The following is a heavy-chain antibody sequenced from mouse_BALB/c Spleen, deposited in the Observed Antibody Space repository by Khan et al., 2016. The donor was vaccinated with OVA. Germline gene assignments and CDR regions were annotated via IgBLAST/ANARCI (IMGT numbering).Heavy chain of an antibody. Sequence: LQQPGSELVRPGASVKLSCKSSGYTFTSYWMHWVKPRPGQGLEWIGNIYSGSGSTNYDEKIKSKATLTVATSSSTAFLQLSSLTSEDSAVCYCSSVVDYFDYWGQGTTVTVSS. CDR1: GYTFTSYW. D-gene: IGHD1-1*01. J-gene: IGHJ2*01. CDR2: IYSGSGST. CDR3: SSVVDYFDY. V-gene: IGHV1S22*01.